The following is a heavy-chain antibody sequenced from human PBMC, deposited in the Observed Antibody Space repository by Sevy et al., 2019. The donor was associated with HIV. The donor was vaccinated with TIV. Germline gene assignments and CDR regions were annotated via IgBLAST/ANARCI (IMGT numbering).Heavy chain of an antibody. D-gene: IGHD2-2*01. CDR1: GFTFSSAW. CDR2: IKSEFDGGAI. CDR3: VTDPAYRCYGEEVINYYFYGMDV. Sequence: GGSLRLSCTASGFTFSSAWMSWVRQAPGKGLEWVGRIKSEFDGGAIDYAAPVKGRFTISREDSKTTVYLQMNSLKTLETAVYYRVTDPAYRCYGEEVINYYFYGMDVWGQGTTVTVSS. V-gene: IGHV3-15*01. J-gene: IGHJ6*02.